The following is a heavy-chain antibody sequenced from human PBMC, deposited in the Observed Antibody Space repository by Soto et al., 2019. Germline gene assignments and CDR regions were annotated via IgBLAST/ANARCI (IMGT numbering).Heavy chain of an antibody. CDR3: ARLRGRFYGSGSYKGIDV. Sequence: QVQLVESGGGVVQPGTSLRLSCEASGFTFSTYGMPWVRQAPGKGLEWVALIWYDGSNTYYADSVKGRFTISRDNSKNTVSLRMGSLRAEDTAVYYCARLRGRFYGSGSYKGIDVWGQGTTVTVSS. V-gene: IGHV3-33*01. CDR2: IWYDGSNT. D-gene: IGHD3-10*01. J-gene: IGHJ6*02. CDR1: GFTFSTYG.